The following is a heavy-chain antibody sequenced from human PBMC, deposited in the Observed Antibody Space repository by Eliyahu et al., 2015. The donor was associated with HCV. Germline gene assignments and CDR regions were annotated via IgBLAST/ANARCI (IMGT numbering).Heavy chain of an antibody. D-gene: IGHD3-10*01. V-gene: IGHV3-48*02. CDR3: ARDSPLPYYGSGSYLNYYYYGMDV. CDR2: XRSSXGTI. J-gene: IGHJ6*02. Sequence: PVXGLDSASYXRSSXGTICYPDSVKGRFTXXRDNAKNSLYLQMNSLRDEDTAVYYCARDSPLPYYGSGSYLNYYYYGMDVWGQGTTVTVSS.